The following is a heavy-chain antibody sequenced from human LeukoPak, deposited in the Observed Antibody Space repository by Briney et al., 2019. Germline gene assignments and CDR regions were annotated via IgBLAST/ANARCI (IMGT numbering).Heavy chain of an antibody. Sequence: GGSLRLSCAASGFTFSSYWMTWVRQSPGKGLEWVSAISGSGGSTYYADPVKGRFTISRDNSKNTLYLQMNSLRAEDTAVYYCASDGSYYGSGSYYNPNYFDYWGQGTLVTVSS. D-gene: IGHD3-10*01. V-gene: IGHV3-23*01. CDR2: ISGSGGST. CDR3: ASDGSYYGSGSYYNPNYFDY. J-gene: IGHJ4*02. CDR1: GFTFSSYW.